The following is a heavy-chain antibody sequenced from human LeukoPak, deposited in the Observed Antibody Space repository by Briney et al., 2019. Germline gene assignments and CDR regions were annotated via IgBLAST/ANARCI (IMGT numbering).Heavy chain of an antibody. Sequence: ASVKLSCKASGYTFSSYYMRWVRQAPGQGLEWMGWINASSGVTNFAQTFLGRVSMIRDASIRTSSLDMYGLTFEDPAVFYCARGGHSGFDPFAYWGQGTLVPVPS. CDR3: ARGGHSGFDPFAY. CDR2: INASSGVT. D-gene: IGHD5-12*01. V-gene: IGHV1-2*02. CDR1: GYTFSSYY. J-gene: IGHJ4*02.